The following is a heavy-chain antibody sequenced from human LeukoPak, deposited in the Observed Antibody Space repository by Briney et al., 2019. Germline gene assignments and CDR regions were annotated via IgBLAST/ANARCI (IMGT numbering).Heavy chain of an antibody. J-gene: IGHJ4*02. V-gene: IGHV1-69*02. D-gene: IGHD6-6*01. CDR3: ARTLPYSSSSFDYFDY. Sequence: ASVKVSCKASGGTFSSYTISWVRQAPGQGLEWMGRIIPILGIANYAQKFQGRVTITADKSTSTAYMELSSLRSEGTAVYYCARTLPYSSSSFDYFDYWGQGTLVTVSS. CDR1: GGTFSSYT. CDR2: IIPILGIA.